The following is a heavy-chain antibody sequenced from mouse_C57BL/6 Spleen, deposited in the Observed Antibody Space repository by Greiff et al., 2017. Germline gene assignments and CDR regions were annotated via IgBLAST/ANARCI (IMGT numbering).Heavy chain of an antibody. CDR1: GFSLTSYA. D-gene: IGHD1-1*01. CDR3: ARNLNYYGSRGGYFDV. Sequence: VQGVESGPGLVAPSQSLSITCTVSGFSLTSYAISWVRQPPGKGLEWLGVIWTGGGTNYNSALKSRLSISKDKSKSQVFLKMNSLQTDDTARYYCARNLNYYGSRGGYFDVWGTGTTVTVSS. V-gene: IGHV2-9-1*01. J-gene: IGHJ1*03. CDR2: IWTGGGT.